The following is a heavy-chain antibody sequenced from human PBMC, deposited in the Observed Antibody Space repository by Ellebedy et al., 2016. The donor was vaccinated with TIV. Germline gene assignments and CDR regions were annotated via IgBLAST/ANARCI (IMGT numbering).Heavy chain of an antibody. V-gene: IGHV1-69*13. J-gene: IGHJ4*02. CDR3: SRSQGWWGEGTTILDY. Sequence: AASVKVSCKVSGGTSNRFAINWVRQAPGQGLEWMGGIITMSVTPKYAQKFQGRVTFPADESTGTVYMELSTLISDHTAVYYCSRSQGWWGEGTTILDYWGQGTLVTVSS. D-gene: IGHD2-15*01. CDR2: IITMSVTP. CDR1: GGTSNRFA.